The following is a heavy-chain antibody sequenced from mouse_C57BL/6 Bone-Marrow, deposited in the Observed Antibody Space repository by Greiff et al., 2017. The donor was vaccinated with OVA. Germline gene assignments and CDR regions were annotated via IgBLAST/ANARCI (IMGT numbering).Heavy chain of an antibody. CDR1: GFSLTSYG. V-gene: IGHV2-2*01. CDR3: ARYYYGSSSYAMDY. CDR2: IWSGGST. J-gene: IGHJ4*01. D-gene: IGHD1-1*01. Sequence: VQLVESGPGLVQPSQSLSITCTVSGFSLTSYGVHWVRQSPGKGLEWLGVIWSGGSTDYNAAFISRLSISKDNSKSQVFFKMNSLQADDTAIYYCARYYYGSSSYAMDYWGQGTSVTVSS.